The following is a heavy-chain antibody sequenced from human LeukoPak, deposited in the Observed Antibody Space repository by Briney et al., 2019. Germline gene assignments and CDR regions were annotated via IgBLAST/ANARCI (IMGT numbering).Heavy chain of an antibody. V-gene: IGHV3-7*01. D-gene: IGHD2-2*01. CDR2: IKQDGSEK. Sequence: GGSLRLSCAASGFTFSSYWMSWVRQAPGKGLEWVANIKQDGSEKYYVDSVKGRFTISRDNAKNSLYLQMNSLRAEDTAVYYCARAGYCSSTSYYYYYYYMDVWGKGTTVTVSS. J-gene: IGHJ6*03. CDR1: GFTFSSYW. CDR3: ARAGYCSSTSYYYYYYYMDV.